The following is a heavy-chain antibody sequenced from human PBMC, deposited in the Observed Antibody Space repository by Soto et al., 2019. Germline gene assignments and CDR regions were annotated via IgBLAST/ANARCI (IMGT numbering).Heavy chain of an antibody. V-gene: IGHV1-8*01. CDR3: ARGVVGRQQLVFDY. Sequence: QVQLVQSGAEVKKPGASVKVSCKASGYSFTNYDINWVRQATGQGLEWMGWMNPNSGYTSYAQKFQGRVTMTRNTSISTAYMELSSLRSEDTAVYYCARGVVGRQQLVFDYWGQGTLVTVSS. J-gene: IGHJ4*02. CDR2: MNPNSGYT. D-gene: IGHD6-13*01. CDR1: GYSFTNYD.